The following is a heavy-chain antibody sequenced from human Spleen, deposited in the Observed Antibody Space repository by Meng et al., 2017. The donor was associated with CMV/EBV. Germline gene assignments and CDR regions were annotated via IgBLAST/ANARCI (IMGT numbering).Heavy chain of an antibody. CDR1: GVSVTSYY. CDR3: ARVVGGGWFDP. J-gene: IGHJ5*02. CDR2: INQGGGP. Sequence: LTGAVSGVSVTSYYWTWIRQFPGKGLEWIGEINQGGGPNYSPSLKSRVSISMDASKNQFSLKLMSVTAADTAVYYCARVVGGGWFDPWGQGTLVTVSS. V-gene: IGHV4-34*01. D-gene: IGHD3-16*01.